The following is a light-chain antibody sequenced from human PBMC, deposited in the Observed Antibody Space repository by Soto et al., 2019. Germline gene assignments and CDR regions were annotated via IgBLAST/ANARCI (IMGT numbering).Light chain of an antibody. J-gene: IGLJ3*02. CDR3: SSYTSSGTWV. Sequence: QSALTQPASVSGSPGQSITISCTGTSSDVGGYNYVSWYQQHPGKAPKLMIYEVSNRPSGVSNRFSGFKSGNTASLTISGLQTEDEADYYCSSYTSSGTWVFGGGTKLTVL. CDR2: EVS. CDR1: SSDVGGYNY. V-gene: IGLV2-14*01.